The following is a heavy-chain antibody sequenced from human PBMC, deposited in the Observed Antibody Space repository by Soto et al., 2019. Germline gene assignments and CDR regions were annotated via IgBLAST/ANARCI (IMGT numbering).Heavy chain of an antibody. D-gene: IGHD2-8*01. J-gene: IGHJ6*02. CDR1: GYSFIDYR. V-gene: IGHV1-2*04. CDR2: INPKSGGT. Sequence: ASVKVSCKASGYSFIDYRIHWVRQAPGQGLEWLGRINPKSGGTSTAQKFQGWVTMTTDTSISTASMELTRLTSDDTAIYYCARGDSTDCSNGVCSFFYNHDMDVWGQGTTVTVSS. CDR3: ARGDSTDCSNGVCSFFYNHDMDV.